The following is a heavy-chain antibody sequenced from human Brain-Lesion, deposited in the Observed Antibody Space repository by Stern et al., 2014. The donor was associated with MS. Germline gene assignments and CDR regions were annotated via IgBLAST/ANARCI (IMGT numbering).Heavy chain of an antibody. Sequence: QVTLRESGPALVKPTQSLTLTCTFSGFSPRTPGEGVTWIRQPTGKPLAWLALVDWDDEKYYSTSLKTRLSIFKDTSKNQVVLTMTNMDPVDTATYYCARMRYSGDYFIDYWGQGTLVTVSS. CDR1: GFSPRTPGEG. CDR3: ARMRYSGDYFIDY. J-gene: IGHJ4*02. CDR2: VDWDDEK. D-gene: IGHD5-12*01. V-gene: IGHV2-70*01.